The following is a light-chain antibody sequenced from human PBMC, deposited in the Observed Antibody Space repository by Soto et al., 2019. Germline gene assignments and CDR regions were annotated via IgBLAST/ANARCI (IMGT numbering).Light chain of an antibody. CDR1: QSISSRY. V-gene: IGKV3-20*01. CDR3: QQYDSSPT. Sequence: EIGLSQSPGTLSLSPGERATLSCRASQSISSRYLAWYQQKPGQAPRLLMYGVSSRATGTPDRFSGSGSGTDFTLTISRLEPEDFAVYHCQQYDSSPTFGQGTKVDI. J-gene: IGKJ1*01. CDR2: GVS.